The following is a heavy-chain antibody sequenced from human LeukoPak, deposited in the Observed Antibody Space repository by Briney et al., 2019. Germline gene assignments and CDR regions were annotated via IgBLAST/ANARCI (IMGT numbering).Heavy chain of an antibody. J-gene: IGHJ4*02. Sequence: VASVKVSCMASVGTFSSYTISWVRQAPGQGLEWMGRIIPILGIANYAQKFQGRVTITADKSTSTAYMELSSLRSEDTAVYYCAREYYYDSSGYYLYWGQGTLATVSS. V-gene: IGHV1-69*04. CDR1: VGTFSSYT. CDR2: IIPILGIA. D-gene: IGHD3-22*01. CDR3: AREYYYDSSGYYLY.